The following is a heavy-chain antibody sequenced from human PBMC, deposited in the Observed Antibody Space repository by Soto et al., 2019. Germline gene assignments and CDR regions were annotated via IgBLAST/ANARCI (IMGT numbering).Heavy chain of an antibody. V-gene: IGHV1-69*01. D-gene: IGHD3-22*01. CDR1: GGSFSSYA. CDR2: LIVILGTT. J-gene: IGHJ4*02. Sequence: QVQLVQSGAEVRKPGSSVKVSCQSFGGSFSSYAFSWVRQAPGQGLEWMGGLIVILGTTDYAQKFKGRVTFPADEGTSTAYREVSSLESEDTAIYYFASGYYDSSGYSIDYWGQGTQVTVPS. CDR3: ASGYYDSSGYSIDY.